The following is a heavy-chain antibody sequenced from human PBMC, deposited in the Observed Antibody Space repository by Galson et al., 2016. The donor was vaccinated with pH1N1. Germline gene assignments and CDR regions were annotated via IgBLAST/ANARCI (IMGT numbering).Heavy chain of an antibody. J-gene: IGHJ4*02. CDR2: LYPGGTT. D-gene: IGHD1-1*01. CDR3: AGGPTRALLEDH. V-gene: IGHV3-53*01. CDR1: GFTVSSNY. Sequence: SLRLSCAASGFTVSSNYMNWVRQAPGKGLEWVSVLYPGGTTYYADSVKGRFTTSRDNSKNTLYLQMNSPRVDDTAVYFCAGGPTRALLEDHWGQGTLVTVSS.